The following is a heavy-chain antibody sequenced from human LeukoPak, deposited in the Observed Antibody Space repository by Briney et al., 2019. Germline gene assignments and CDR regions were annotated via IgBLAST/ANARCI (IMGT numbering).Heavy chain of an antibody. V-gene: IGHV3-30*02. J-gene: IGHJ4*02. CDR2: IRYDGSNK. Sequence: PGGSLRLSCAASGFTFSSYGMHWVRQAPGKGLEWVAFIRYDGSNKYYADSVKGRFTISRDNSKNTLYLQMNSLRAEDTAVYCCAKGFRTARYCSGGSCLDYWGQGTLVTVSS. D-gene: IGHD2-15*01. CDR1: GFTFSSYG. CDR3: AKGFRTARYCSGGSCLDY.